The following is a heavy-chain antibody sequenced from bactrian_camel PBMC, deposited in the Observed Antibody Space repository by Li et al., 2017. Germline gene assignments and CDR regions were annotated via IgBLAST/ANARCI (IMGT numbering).Heavy chain of an antibody. Sequence: VQQVESGGGLVQPGGSLRLSCEASGFIFSGYAMSWVRQAPGTGLEWVSTIYTADGRTKSADSVKDRFTMSRDNAKNMLYLQMNNLKSEDTALYYCTTLLRVDPNFWGRGTQVTVS. CDR1: GFIFSGYA. V-gene: IGHV3S42*01. CDR2: IYTADGRT. J-gene: IGHJ4*01. D-gene: IGHD5*01. CDR3: TTLLRVDPNF.